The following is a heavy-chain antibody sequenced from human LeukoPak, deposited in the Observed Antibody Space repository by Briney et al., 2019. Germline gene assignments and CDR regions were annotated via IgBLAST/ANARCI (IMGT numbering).Heavy chain of an antibody. CDR3: ARNPLSRYYDSSGYYDY. CDR1: GYTFTSYG. Sequence: GASVKVSCKASGYTFTSYGISWVRQAPGQGLEWLGWISAYNGNTNYAQKLQGRVTMTTDTSTSTAYMELRSLRSDDTAVYYCARNPLSRYYDSSGYYDYWGQGTLVTVSS. J-gene: IGHJ4*02. V-gene: IGHV1-18*01. D-gene: IGHD3-22*01. CDR2: ISAYNGNT.